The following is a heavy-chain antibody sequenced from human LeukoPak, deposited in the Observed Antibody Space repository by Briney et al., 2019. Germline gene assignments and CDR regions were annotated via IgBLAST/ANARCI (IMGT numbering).Heavy chain of an antibody. V-gene: IGHV3-21*01. Sequence: GGSLRLSCAASRFTFSSYSMNWVRQAPGKGLEWVSSISSSSSYIYYADSVKGRFTISRDNAKNSLYLQMNSLRAEDTAVYYCARDSAGTTWVVWGQGTLVTVSS. CDR1: RFTFSSYS. D-gene: IGHD1-1*01. J-gene: IGHJ4*02. CDR3: ARDSAGTTWVV. CDR2: ISSSSSYI.